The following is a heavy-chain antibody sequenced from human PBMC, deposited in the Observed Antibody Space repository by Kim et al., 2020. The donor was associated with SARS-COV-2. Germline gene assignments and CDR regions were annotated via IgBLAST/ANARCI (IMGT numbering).Heavy chain of an antibody. Sequence: GGSLRLSCAASGFTFSSYWMSWVRQAPGKGLEWVANIKQDGSEKYYVDSVKGRFTISRDNAKNSLYLQMNSLRAEDTAVYYCARDRYYYDSSGYYYVHPKVAPGESWGQGTLVTVSS. J-gene: IGHJ4*02. D-gene: IGHD3-22*01. CDR2: IKQDGSEK. CDR1: GFTFSSYW. CDR3: ARDRYYYDSSGYYYVHPKVAPGES. V-gene: IGHV3-7*03.